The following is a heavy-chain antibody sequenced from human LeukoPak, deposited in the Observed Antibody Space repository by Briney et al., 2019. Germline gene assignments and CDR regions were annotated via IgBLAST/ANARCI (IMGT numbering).Heavy chain of an antibody. CDR3: TRDRELGY. D-gene: IGHD1-1*01. Sequence: SETLPLTCTVSGGSISSYYWSWIRQPPGKGLEWIGWSYHRGSTSYNPSLKSRVAISVDTPKNQFSLKLSSVTAADTAVYYCTRDRELGYWGQGALVTVSS. J-gene: IGHJ4*02. V-gene: IGHV4-59*01. CDR2: SYHRGST. CDR1: GGSISSYY.